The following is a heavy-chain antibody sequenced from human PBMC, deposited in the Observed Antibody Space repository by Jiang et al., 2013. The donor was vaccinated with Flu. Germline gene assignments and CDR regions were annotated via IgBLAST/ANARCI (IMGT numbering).Heavy chain of an antibody. D-gene: IGHD6-19*01. CDR2: TYYRSKWYN. Sequence: TYYRSKWYNDYAGSVKSRITINPDTSKNQFSLQLSSVTPEDTAVYYCARGRGLVSFDNWGQGTLVTVSS. CDR3: ARGRGLVSFDN. J-gene: IGHJ4*02. V-gene: IGHV6-1*01.